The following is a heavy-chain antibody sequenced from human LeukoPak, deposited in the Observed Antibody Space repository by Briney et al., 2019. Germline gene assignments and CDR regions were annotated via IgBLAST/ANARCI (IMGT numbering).Heavy chain of an antibody. D-gene: IGHD7-27*01. CDR2: ISYDGSNK. CDR1: GFTFSSYA. J-gene: IGHJ4*02. Sequence: PGRSLRLSCAASGFTFSSYAMHWVRQAPGKGLEWVAVISYDGSNKYYADSVKGRFTISRDNSKNTLYLQMNSLRAEDTAVYYCASLNWATDYWGQGTLVTVSS. V-gene: IGHV3-30-3*01. CDR3: ASLNWATDY.